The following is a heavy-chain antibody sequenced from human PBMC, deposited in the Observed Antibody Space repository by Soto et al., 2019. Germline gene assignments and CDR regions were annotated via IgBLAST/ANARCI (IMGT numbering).Heavy chain of an antibody. D-gene: IGHD3-16*01. CDR1: GGSISSYY. V-gene: IGHV4-59*08. Sequence: QVQLQESGPGLVKPSETLSLTCTVSGGSISSYYWSWIRQPPGKGLEWIGYIYYSGSTNYNPSLKSRVTISVDTSKNQFSLKLSSVTAADTAVYYCARHNYDYIWGSHIYRYNWFDPWGQGTLVTVSS. CDR2: IYYSGST. J-gene: IGHJ5*02. CDR3: ARHNYDYIWGSHIYRYNWFDP.